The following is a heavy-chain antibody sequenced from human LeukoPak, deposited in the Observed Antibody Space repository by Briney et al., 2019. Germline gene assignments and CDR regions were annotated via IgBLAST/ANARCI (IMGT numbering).Heavy chain of an antibody. CDR1: GFTFSGSA. D-gene: IGHD3-22*01. V-gene: IGHV3-73*01. J-gene: IGHJ4*02. Sequence: GGSLRLSCAASGFTFSGSAMHWVRQASGKGLEWVGRIRSKANSYATAYAASVKGRFTISRDDSKNTANLQMNSLKTEDTAVYYCTRRVDSSGYYGIDYWGQGTLVTVSS. CDR2: IRSKANSYAT. CDR3: TRRVDSSGYYGIDY.